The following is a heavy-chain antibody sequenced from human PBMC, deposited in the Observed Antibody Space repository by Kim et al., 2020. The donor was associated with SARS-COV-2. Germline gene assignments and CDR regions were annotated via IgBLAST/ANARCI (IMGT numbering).Heavy chain of an antibody. CDR3: ARGEGITIFGVVIIGAVDI. J-gene: IGHJ3*02. CDR2: IYYSGST. V-gene: IGHV4-30-4*01. CDR1: GGSISSGDYY. Sequence: SETLSLTCTVSGGSISSGDYYWSWIRQPPGKGLEWIGYIYYSGSTYYNPSLKSRVTISVDTSKNQFSLKLSSVTAADTAVYYCARGEGITIFGVVIIGAVDIWGQGTMVTVSS. D-gene: IGHD3-3*01.